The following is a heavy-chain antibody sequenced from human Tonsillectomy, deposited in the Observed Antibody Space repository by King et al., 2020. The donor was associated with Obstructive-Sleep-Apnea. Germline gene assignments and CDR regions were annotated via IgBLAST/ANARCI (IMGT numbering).Heavy chain of an antibody. Sequence: VQLVESGGGVVQPGRSLRLSCAASGFTFSSYAMHWVRQAPGKGREWVAVISYDGNTKNYADSVKGRFTISRDNSKNTLYLPRNSLRAEDTAMYYCAGDGGVTTYFDYWGQGTLVTVSS. V-gene: IGHV3-30*14. CDR2: ISYDGNTK. J-gene: IGHJ4*02. CDR1: GFTFSSYA. D-gene: IGHD4-17*01. CDR3: AGDGGVTTYFDY.